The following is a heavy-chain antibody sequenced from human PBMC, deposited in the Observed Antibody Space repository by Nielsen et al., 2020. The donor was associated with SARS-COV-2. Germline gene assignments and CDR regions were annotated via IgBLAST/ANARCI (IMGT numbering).Heavy chain of an antibody. CDR2: INHSGST. J-gene: IGHJ5*02. CDR3: ARERPRRDMAGTPKYQLLFMVHSGFDP. CDR1: GGSFSGYY. V-gene: IGHV4-34*01. Sequence: SETLSLTCAVYGGSFSGYYWSWIRQPPGKGLEWIGEINHSGSTNYNPSLKSRVTISVDTSKNQFSLKLSSVTAADTAVYYCARERPRRDMAGTPKYQLLFMVHSGFDPWGQGTLVTVSS. D-gene: IGHD2-2*01.